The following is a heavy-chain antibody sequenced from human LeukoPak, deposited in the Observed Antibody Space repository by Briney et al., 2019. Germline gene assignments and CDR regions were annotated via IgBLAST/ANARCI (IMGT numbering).Heavy chain of an antibody. D-gene: IGHD6-19*01. CDR3: AHATEWLVPIWFDP. CDR1: GFTFCSYD. J-gene: IGHJ5*02. CDR2: ISGSGGST. V-gene: IGHV3-23*01. Sequence: PGASLTLLCAASGFTFCSYDMSWLRQAPGKGREWVSAISGSGGSTYYAECMKDRFTIDRNNSKHTIYQQTNSLMAEHTAVYDCAHATEWLVPIWFDPGSEGTVVTAS.